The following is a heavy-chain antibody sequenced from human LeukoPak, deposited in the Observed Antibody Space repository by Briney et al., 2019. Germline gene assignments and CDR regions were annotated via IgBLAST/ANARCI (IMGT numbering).Heavy chain of an antibody. CDR3: ASYSSSFSYSYYIDV. D-gene: IGHD6-13*01. J-gene: IGHJ6*03. CDR1: GFTFSSYS. CDR2: ISSSSRYL. Sequence: PGGSLRLSCAASGFTFSSYSMNWVRQAPGKGLGRVSSISSSSRYLYYADSVRDRFTISSDNTRNPRYLQLNSLRAGDAVLYSCASYSSSFSYSYYIDVWGKGTTVNISS. V-gene: IGHV3-21*01.